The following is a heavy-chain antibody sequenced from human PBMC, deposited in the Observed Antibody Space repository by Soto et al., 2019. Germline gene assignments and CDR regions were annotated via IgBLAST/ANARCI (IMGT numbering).Heavy chain of an antibody. D-gene: IGHD3-22*01. CDR3: AKDLDSSGYHYEGMDV. CDR2: ISGSGGST. Sequence: PGGSLRLSCAASGLTLSRYAMSWVRQAPGKGLEWVSGISGSGGSTYYADSVKGRLTISRDNSKNTVYLQMNSLRAEDTAVYYCAKDLDSSGYHYEGMDVWGQGTTVTVSS. CDR1: GLTLSRYA. J-gene: IGHJ6*02. V-gene: IGHV3-23*01.